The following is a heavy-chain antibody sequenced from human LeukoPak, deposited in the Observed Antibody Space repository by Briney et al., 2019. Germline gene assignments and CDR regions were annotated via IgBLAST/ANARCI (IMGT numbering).Heavy chain of an antibody. CDR2: ISWNSDNI. J-gene: IGHJ5*02. V-gene: IGHV3-9*01. Sequence: GGSLRLSCAASKFTFNDYAMHWVRQAPGKGLEWVSGISWNSDNIGYADSVRGRFTIPRDNAKNSLYLQMNSLKTEDTAVYYCAKDISSDYDDGGWFDPWGQGTLVAVSS. CDR1: KFTFNDYA. CDR3: AKDISSDYDDGGWFDP. D-gene: IGHD5-12*01.